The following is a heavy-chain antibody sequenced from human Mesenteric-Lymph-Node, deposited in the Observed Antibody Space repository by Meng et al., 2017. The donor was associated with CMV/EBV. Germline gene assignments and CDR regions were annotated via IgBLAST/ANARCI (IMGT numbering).Heavy chain of an antibody. D-gene: IGHD1-14*01. CDR1: GFTFSDYW. J-gene: IGHJ4*02. V-gene: IGHV3-7*01. Sequence: GESLKISCAASGFTFSDYWMTWVRQAPGKGLEWVAKIRDDGSEEYYVDSVKGRFSISRDNAKNSLYLQMNSLRAEDTAVYYCLTETSLKGFDYWGQGSLVTVSS. CDR2: IRDDGSEE. CDR3: LTETSLKGFDY.